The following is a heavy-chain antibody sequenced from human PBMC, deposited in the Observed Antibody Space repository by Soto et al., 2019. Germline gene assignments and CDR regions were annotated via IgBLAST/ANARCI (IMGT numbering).Heavy chain of an antibody. CDR1: GYTFTSYG. CDR3: ARAGEYYYGSGSYANYYYYGMDV. D-gene: IGHD3-10*01. CDR2: ISAYNGNT. Sequence: QVQLVQSGAEVKKPGASVKVSCKASGYTFTSYGISWVRQAPGQGLEWMGWISAYNGNTNYAQKLQGRVTMTTDTSTSTDHMELRSLRSDDTAVYYCARAGEYYYGSGSYANYYYYGMDVWGQGTTVTVSS. J-gene: IGHJ6*02. V-gene: IGHV1-18*01.